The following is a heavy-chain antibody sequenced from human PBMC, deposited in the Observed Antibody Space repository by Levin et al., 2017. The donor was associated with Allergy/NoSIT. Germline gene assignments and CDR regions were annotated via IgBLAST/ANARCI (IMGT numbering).Heavy chain of an antibody. CDR2: IKQDGSEK. Sequence: GGSLRLSCAASGFTFSSYWMSWVRQAPGKGLEWVANIKQDGSEKYYVDSVKGRFTISRDNAKNSLYLQMNSLRAEDTAVYYCARNTGISWSGYYTTPSYGMDVWGQGTTVTVSS. D-gene: IGHD3-3*01. CDR3: ARNTGISWSGYYTTPSYGMDV. CDR1: GFTFSSYW. V-gene: IGHV3-7*01. J-gene: IGHJ6*02.